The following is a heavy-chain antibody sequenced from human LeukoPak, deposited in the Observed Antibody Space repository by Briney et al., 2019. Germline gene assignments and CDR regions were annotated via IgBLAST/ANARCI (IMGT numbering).Heavy chain of an antibody. CDR1: GFTFSSYE. CDR2: ISSSGSTI. D-gene: IGHD3-10*02. Sequence: GGSLRLSCAASGFTFSSYEMNWVRQAPGKGLEWVSYISSSGSTIYYADSVKGRFTISRDNAKNSLYLQMNSLRAEDTAVYYCAELGITMIGGVGGKGTTVTISA. CDR3: AELGITMIGGV. V-gene: IGHV3-48*03. J-gene: IGHJ6*01.